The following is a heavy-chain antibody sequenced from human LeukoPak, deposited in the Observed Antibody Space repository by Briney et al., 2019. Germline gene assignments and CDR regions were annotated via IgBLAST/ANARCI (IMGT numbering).Heavy chain of an antibody. D-gene: IGHD6-19*01. CDR2: IYFSGNT. CDR1: GVSISSYF. CDR3: ARDGSSGWFDY. Sequence: SETLSLTCTVSGVSISSYFWSWVRQTPGKGLEWIGYIYFSGNTNYNPSLRSRVTISVETSKNKFSLKLRSVTAADTAVYYCARDGSSGWFDYWSQGTLVTVSS. V-gene: IGHV4-59*01. J-gene: IGHJ4*02.